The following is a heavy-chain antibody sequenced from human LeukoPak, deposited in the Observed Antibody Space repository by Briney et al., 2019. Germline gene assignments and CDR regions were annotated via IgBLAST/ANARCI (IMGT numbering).Heavy chain of an antibody. CDR3: ARGEYYYDSSGYDY. D-gene: IGHD3-22*01. CDR2: ISAYNGNT. J-gene: IGHJ4*02. V-gene: IGHV1-18*01. Sequence: ASVKVXCXASGYTFTSYGISWVRQAPGQGLEWMGWISAYNGNTNYAQKLQGRVTMTTDTSTSTAYMELRSLRSDDTAVYYCARGEYYYDSSGYDYWGQGTLVTVSS. CDR1: GYTFTSYG.